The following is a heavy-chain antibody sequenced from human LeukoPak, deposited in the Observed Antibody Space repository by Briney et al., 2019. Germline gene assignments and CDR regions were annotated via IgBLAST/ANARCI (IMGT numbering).Heavy chain of an antibody. J-gene: IGHJ2*01. D-gene: IGHD1-1*01. V-gene: IGHV3-11*04. CDR3: ARDPRYSRWGPYWYFDL. CDR2: ISSSGSTI. Sequence: PGGSLRLSCAASGFTFSDYYMSWIRQAPGKGLEWVSYISSSGSTIYYADSVKGRFTISRDDAKNSLYLQMNSLRAEDTAVYYCARDPRYSRWGPYWYFDLWGRGTLVTVSS. CDR1: GFTFSDYY.